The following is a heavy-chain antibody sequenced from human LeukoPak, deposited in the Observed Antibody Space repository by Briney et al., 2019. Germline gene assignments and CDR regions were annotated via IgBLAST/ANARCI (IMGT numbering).Heavy chain of an antibody. CDR3: ARVAARVSLDY. V-gene: IGHV3-64*01. CDR1: GFTFSSYS. J-gene: IGHJ4*02. D-gene: IGHD2-15*01. CDR2: ISSNGANT. Sequence: GGSLRLSCAASGFTFSSYSMHWVRQVPGRGLEYVSAISSNGANTYYANSVKGRFIISRDNSKNTLYLQMGSLRAEDMAVYYCARVAARVSLDYWGQGTLVTVSS.